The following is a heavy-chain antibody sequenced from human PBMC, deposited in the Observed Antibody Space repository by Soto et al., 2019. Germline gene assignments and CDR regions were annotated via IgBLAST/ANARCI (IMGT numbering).Heavy chain of an antibody. J-gene: IGHJ5*02. CDR1: GYTLSEVA. CDR3: TIAAYCSGATCYSGYNWFHP. D-gene: IGHD2-2*01. Sequence: SSVKVSCKVSGYTLSEVAIHWVRQTPGEGLEWIGGFDPENDETSYAQNFQGRVTLSEDTSTDTAYLELSGLRSEDTAIYYCTIAAYCSGATCYSGYNWFHPWGQGSLVTLSS. V-gene: IGHV1-24*01. CDR2: FDPENDET.